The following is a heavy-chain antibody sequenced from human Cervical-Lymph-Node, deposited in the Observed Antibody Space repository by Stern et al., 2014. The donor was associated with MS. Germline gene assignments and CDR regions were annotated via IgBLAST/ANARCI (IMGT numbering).Heavy chain of an antibody. D-gene: IGHD6-13*01. V-gene: IGHV3-30*04. J-gene: IGHJ4*02. CDR1: GFTFSSYA. Sequence: MQLVESGGGVVQPGRSLRLSCAASGFTFSSYAMHWVRQAPGEGLEWLGAISYDGSIKYNADSVKGRFTISRDNSKNTLYLQMNSLRAEDTAVYYCARGSSSSMWYFDYWGQGTLVTVSS. CDR2: ISYDGSIK. CDR3: ARGSSSSMWYFDY.